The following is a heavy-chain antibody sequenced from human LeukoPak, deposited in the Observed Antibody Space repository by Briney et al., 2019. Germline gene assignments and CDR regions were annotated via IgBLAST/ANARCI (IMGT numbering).Heavy chain of an antibody. J-gene: IGHJ4*02. CDR3: ATGYYYYDSSGYYDDY. CDR1: GGTFSSYA. D-gene: IGHD3-22*01. CDR2: FDPEDGET. V-gene: IGHV1-24*01. Sequence: ASVKVSCKASGGTFSSYAISWVRQAPGQGLEWMGGFDPEDGETIYAQKFQGRVTMTEDTSTDTAYMELSSLRSEDTAVYYCATGYYYYDSSGYYDDYWGQGTLVTVSS.